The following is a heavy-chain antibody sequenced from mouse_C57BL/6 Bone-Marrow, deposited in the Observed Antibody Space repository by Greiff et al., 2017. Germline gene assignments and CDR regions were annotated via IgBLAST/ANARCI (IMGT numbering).Heavy chain of an antibody. CDR1: EYEFPSHD. V-gene: IGHV5-2*01. CDR3: ATRGYDYDWFAY. D-gene: IGHD2-4*01. Sequence: EVKLMESGGGLVQPGESLKLSCESNEYEFPSHDMSWVRKTPEKRLELVAAINSDGGSTYYPDTMERRFIISRDNTKKTLYRQMSSLRSEDTALYYCATRGYDYDWFAYWGQGTLVTVSA. CDR2: INSDGGST. J-gene: IGHJ3*01.